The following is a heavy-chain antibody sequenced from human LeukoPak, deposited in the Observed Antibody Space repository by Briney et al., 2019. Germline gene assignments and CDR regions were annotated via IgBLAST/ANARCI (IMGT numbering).Heavy chain of an antibody. V-gene: IGHV3-74*01. Sequence: PGGSLRLSCEAFGFTFSSYWMHWVRQAPGKGLMWVARIESNGNTLYADSVQGRFTISSDNAKKMVYLQVNSVRDDDTAIYYCTRAITYFYGSVTYDWFESWGQGTRVTVSS. CDR2: IESNGNT. CDR1: GFTFSSYW. J-gene: IGHJ5*01. CDR3: TRAITYFYGSVTYDWFES. D-gene: IGHD3-10*01.